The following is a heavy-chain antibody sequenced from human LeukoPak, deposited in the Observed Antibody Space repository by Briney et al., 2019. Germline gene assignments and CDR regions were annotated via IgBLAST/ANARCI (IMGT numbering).Heavy chain of an antibody. CDR2: VKSDGSDT. Sequence: GGSLRLSCAASGSTFSRYWMHWVRQAPGKGLVWVSRVKSDGSDTIYADSVKGRFTISRDNARNTLYLQMDSLRAEDTAVYYCTTGIGNYYYYWGQGTLVTVAS. CDR1: GSTFSRYW. J-gene: IGHJ4*02. CDR3: TTGIGNYYYY. V-gene: IGHV3-74*01. D-gene: IGHD3-10*01.